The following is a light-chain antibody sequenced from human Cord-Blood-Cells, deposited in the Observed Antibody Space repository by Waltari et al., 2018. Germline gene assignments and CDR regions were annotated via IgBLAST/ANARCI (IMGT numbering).Light chain of an antibody. V-gene: IGLV2-8*01. CDR3: SSYAGSNNFVV. CDR1: SSDGGGYNY. Sequence: QSALTQPPSASGSPGQSVTISCTGTSSDGGGYNYVPWYQQHPGKAPKLMIYDVSKRPSGVPDRFSGSKSGNTASLTVSGLQAEDEADYYCSSYAGSNNFVVFGGGTKLTVL. CDR2: DVS. J-gene: IGLJ2*01.